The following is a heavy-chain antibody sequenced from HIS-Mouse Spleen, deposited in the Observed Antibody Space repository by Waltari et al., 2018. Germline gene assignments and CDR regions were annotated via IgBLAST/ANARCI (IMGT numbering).Heavy chain of an antibody. CDR2: IYYSGST. D-gene: IGHD6-13*01. CDR3: AREIPYSSSWYDWYFDL. CDR1: GGSISRSRYY. J-gene: IGHJ2*01. Sequence: QLQLQESGPGLVKPSETLSLTCTVPGGSISRSRYYWGWIRQPPGKGREWIGSIYYSGSTYYNPSLKSRVTISVDTSKNQFSLKLSSVTAADTAVYYCAREIPYSSSWYDWYFDLWGRGTLVTVSS. V-gene: IGHV4-39*07.